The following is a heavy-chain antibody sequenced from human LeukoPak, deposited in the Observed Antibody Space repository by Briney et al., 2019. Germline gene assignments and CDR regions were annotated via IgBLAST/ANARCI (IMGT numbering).Heavy chain of an antibody. CDR2: ITGSDGTS. CDR3: VKWGDYDILTGYYVPDY. CDR1: GFTFTNYA. J-gene: IGHJ4*02. V-gene: IGHV3-23*01. Sequence: PGTSLRLSCVASGFTFTNYAMSWVRQAPGKGLEWVSAITGSDGTSHYADSVKGRFTISRDNSKNTLYLQVNSLRAEDTAVYYCVKWGDYDILTGYYVPDYWGQGTLVTVSS. D-gene: IGHD3-9*01.